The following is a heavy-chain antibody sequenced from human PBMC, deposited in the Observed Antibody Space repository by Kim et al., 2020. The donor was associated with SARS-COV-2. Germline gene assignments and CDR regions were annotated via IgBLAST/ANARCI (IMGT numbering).Heavy chain of an antibody. CDR2: ISSSSYI. CDR1: GFTFSSYS. CDR3: ARGSSLGRYYYYGMDV. Sequence: GGSLRLSCAASGFTFSSYSMNWVRQAPGKGLEWVSSISSSSYIYYADSVKGRFTISRDNAKNSLYLQMNSLRAEDTAVYYCARGSSLGRYYYYGMDVWGQGTTVTVSS. D-gene: IGHD6-13*01. V-gene: IGHV3-21*01. J-gene: IGHJ6*02.